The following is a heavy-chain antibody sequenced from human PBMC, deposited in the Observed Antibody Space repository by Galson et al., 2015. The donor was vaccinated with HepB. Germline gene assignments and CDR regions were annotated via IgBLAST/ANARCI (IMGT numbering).Heavy chain of an antibody. D-gene: IGHD3-22*01. V-gene: IGHV3-23*01. J-gene: IGHJ6*02. CDR2: ISGSGGST. CDR3: AKHGTHYYDSSGYLDYYYYGMDV. Sequence: SLRLSCAASGFTFSSYAMSWVRQAPGKGLEWVSAISGSGGSTYYADSVKGRFTISRDNSKNTLYLQMNSLRAEDTAVYYCAKHGTHYYDSSGYLDYYYYGMDVWGQGTTVTVSS. CDR1: GFTFSSYA.